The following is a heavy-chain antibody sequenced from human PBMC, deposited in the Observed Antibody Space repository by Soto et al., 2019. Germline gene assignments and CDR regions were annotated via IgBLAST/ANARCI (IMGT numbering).Heavy chain of an antibody. D-gene: IGHD2-15*01. CDR2: ISYDGSNK. V-gene: IGHV3-30*18. CDR1: GCTFISYG. J-gene: IGHJ4*02. CDR3: AKVLSGGGTD. Sequence: PGGSLRLSCAASGCTFISYGMHWVRQAPGKGLEWVAVISYDGSNKYYADSVKGRFTISRDNSKNTLYLQMNSLRAEDTAVYYCAKVLSGGGTDWGQGTLVTVSS.